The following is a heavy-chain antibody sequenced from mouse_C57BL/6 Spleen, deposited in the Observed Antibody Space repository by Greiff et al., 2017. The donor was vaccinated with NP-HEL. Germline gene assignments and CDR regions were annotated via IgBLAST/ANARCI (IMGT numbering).Heavy chain of an antibody. Sequence: QVHVKQPGAELVMPGASVKLSCKASGYTFTSYWMHWVKQRPGQGLEWIGEIDPSDSYTNYNQKFKGKSTLTVDKSSSTAYMQLSSLTSEDSAVYYCARGGAMGDRGKATTVTV. CDR2: IDPSDSYT. J-gene: IGHJ4*01. CDR1: GYTFTSYW. CDR3: ARGGAMGD. V-gene: IGHV1-69*01.